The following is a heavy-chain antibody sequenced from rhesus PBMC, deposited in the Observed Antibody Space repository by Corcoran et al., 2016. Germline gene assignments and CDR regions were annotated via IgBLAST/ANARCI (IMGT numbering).Heavy chain of an antibody. J-gene: IGHJ4*01. CDR1: GGSVSGDYY. Sequence: QVQLQESGPGLVKPSETLSLTCAVSGGSVSGDYYWSWIRQPPGKGLESIGYMHGNRGGTNKNPYLKNRVTISIDTSKSHFSLRLSSLTAADTAVYYCARGVYGPWGQGVLVTVSS. CDR2: MHGNRGGT. CDR3: ARGVYGP. D-gene: IGHD4-29*01. V-gene: IGHV4-106*01.